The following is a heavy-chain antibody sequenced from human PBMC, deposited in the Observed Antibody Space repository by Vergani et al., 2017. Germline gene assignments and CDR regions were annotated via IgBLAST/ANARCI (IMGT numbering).Heavy chain of an antibody. V-gene: IGHV2-26*01. J-gene: IGHJ6*03. CDR2: IFSNDEK. CDR1: GFSLSNARMG. CDR3: ARIHLPYYYDSSGHPQYYMDV. Sequence: QVTLKESGPVLVKPTETLTLTCTVSGFSLSNARMGVSWIRQPPGKALEWLAHIFSNDEKSYSTSLKSRLTISKDTSKSQVVLTMTNMDPVDTATYYCARIHLPYYYDSSGHPQYYMDVWGKGTTVTVSS. D-gene: IGHD3-22*01.